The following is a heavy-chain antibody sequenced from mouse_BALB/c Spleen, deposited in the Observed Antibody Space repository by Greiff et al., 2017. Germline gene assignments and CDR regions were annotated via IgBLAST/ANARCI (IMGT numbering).Heavy chain of an antibody. V-gene: IGHV5-12-1*01. CDR3: ARQGATSWYFDV. CDR1: GFAFSSYD. CDR2: ISSGGGST. J-gene: IGHJ1*01. Sequence: DVQLVESGGGLVKPGGSLKLSCAASGFAFSSYDMSWVRQTPEKRLEWVAYISSGGGSTYYPDTVKGRFTISRDNAKNTLYLQMSSLKSEDTAMYYCARQGATSWYFDVWGAGTTVTVSS. D-gene: IGHD3-1*01.